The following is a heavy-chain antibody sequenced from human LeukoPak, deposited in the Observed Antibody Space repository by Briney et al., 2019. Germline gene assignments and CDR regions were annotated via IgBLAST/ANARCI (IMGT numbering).Heavy chain of an antibody. D-gene: IGHD3-22*01. V-gene: IGHV5-51*01. CDR1: GYSFTSYW. CDR2: IYPGDSDT. CDR3: ARQEYYYDSSGYYPVGFDY. J-gene: IGHJ4*02. Sequence: GESLKISCKGSGYSFTSYWIGWVRQLPGKGLEWMGIIYPGDSDTRYSPSFQGQVTISADKSISTAYLQWSSLKASDTAMYYCARQEYYYDSSGYYPVGFDYWGQGTLVTVSS.